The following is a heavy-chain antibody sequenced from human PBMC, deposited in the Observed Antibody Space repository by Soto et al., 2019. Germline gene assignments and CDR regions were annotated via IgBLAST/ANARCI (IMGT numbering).Heavy chain of an antibody. CDR2: TNSDGSST. V-gene: IGHV3-74*01. CDR3: ARGLAAAANGMDV. D-gene: IGHD6-13*01. J-gene: IGHJ6*02. Sequence: EVQLVESGGGLVQPGGSLRLSCAASGITSSSHWMHWVRQAPGKGLAWVSRTNSDGSSTSYADSVKGRFTSSRDNAKNTLYLKMNSLSAEDTGVYYCARGLAAAANGMDVWGQGTTVTVS. CDR1: GITSSSHW.